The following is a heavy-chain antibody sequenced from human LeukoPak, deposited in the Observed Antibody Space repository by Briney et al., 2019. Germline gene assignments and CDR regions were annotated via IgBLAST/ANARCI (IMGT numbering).Heavy chain of an antibody. CDR3: ARGAIVVVTATELDY. CDR2: INHSGST. V-gene: IGHV4-34*01. Sequence: PSETLSLTCTVSGGSISSYYWSWIRQPPGKGLEWIGEINHSGSTNYNPSLKSRVTISVDTSKNQFSLKLSSVTAADTAVYYCARGAIVVVTATELDYWGQGTLVTVSS. CDR1: GGSISSYY. J-gene: IGHJ4*02. D-gene: IGHD2-21*02.